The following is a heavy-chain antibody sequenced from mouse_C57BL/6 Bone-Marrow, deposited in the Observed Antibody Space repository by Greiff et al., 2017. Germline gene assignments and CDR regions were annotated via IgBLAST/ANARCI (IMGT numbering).Heavy chain of an antibody. CDR1: DSEVFPIAY. J-gene: IGHJ2*01. D-gene: IGHD1-1*01. Sequence: VQLQESGSELRSPGSSVKLSCKDFDSEVFPIAYLCWVRQKPGHGFEWIGGILPSIGRTIYGEKFEDKATLDADTLSNTAYLELNSLTSENSAIYYCARGSTTVVATLDFDYWGQGTTLTVSS. V-gene: IGHV15-2*01. CDR2: ILPSIGRT. CDR3: ARGSTTVVATLDFDY.